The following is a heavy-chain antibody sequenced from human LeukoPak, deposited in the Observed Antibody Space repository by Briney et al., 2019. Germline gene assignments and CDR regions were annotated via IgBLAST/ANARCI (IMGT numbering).Heavy chain of an antibody. CDR3: ATSYSSIPVDAFDI. CDR1: GYTFTSYG. J-gene: IGHJ3*02. V-gene: IGHV1-18*01. Sequence: GASVKVSCKASGYTFTSYGISWVRQAPGQGLEWMGWISAYNGNTNYAQKFQGRVTMTEDTSTDTAYMELSSLRSEDTAVYYCATSYSSIPVDAFDIWGQGTMVTVSS. CDR2: ISAYNGNT. D-gene: IGHD6-13*01.